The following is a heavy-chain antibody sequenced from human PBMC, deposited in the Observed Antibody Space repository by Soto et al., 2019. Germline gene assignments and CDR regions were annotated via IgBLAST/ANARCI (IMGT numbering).Heavy chain of an antibody. CDR2: ISSSSSYI. V-gene: IGHV3-21*01. CDR3: ARDPHAYGDYLFDY. D-gene: IGHD4-17*01. CDR1: GFTFSSYS. J-gene: IGHJ4*02. Sequence: GGSLRLSCAASGFTFSSYSMNWVRQAPGKGLEWVSSISSSSSYIYYADSVKGRFTISRDNAKNSLYLQMNSLRAEDTAVYYCARDPHAYGDYLFDYWGQGTLVTVSS.